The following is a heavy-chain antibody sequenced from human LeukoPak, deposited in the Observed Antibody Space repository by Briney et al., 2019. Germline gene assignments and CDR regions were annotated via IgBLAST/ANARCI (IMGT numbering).Heavy chain of an antibody. Sequence: PSETLSLTCAVYGGPLNGHYWSWIRQPPGKGLEWIGESSDSGGTKFNPSLKSRVTISADTSKNQFSLKLSSVTAADTAVYHCAKNGQSGFSFDPWGQGTLVTVSS. D-gene: IGHD1-26*01. CDR1: GGPLNGHY. V-gene: IGHV4-34*01. CDR2: SSDSGGT. J-gene: IGHJ5*02. CDR3: AKNGQSGFSFDP.